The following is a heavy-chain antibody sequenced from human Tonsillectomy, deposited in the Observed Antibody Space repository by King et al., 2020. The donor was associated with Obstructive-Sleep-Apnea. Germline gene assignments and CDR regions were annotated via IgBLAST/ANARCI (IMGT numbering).Heavy chain of an antibody. CDR3: ARDRQQLGDYYYYGMDV. CDR1: GFTFSSYS. D-gene: IGHD6-13*01. J-gene: IGHJ6*02. CDR2: ISSSSSTI. Sequence: VQLVESGGGLVQPGGSLRLSCAASGFTFSSYSMNWVRQAPGKGLEWVSYISSSSSTIYYADSVKGRFTISRDNAKNSLYLQMNSLRAEDTAVYYCARDRQQLGDYYYYGMDVWGQGTTVTVSS. V-gene: IGHV3-48*04.